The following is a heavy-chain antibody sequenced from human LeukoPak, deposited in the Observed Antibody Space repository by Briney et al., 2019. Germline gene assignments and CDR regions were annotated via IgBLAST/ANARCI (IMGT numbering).Heavy chain of an antibody. CDR3: ARFGFWGSYRPKLGMDV. J-gene: IGHJ6*03. V-gene: IGHV4-34*01. CDR1: GGSFSGYY. Sequence: SETLSLTCAVYGGSFSGYYWSWIRQPPGKGLEWIGEINHSGSTNYNPSLKSRVTISVDTSKNQFSLKLSSVTAADTAVYYCARFGFWGSYRPKLGMDVWGKGTTVTVSS. D-gene: IGHD3-16*02. CDR2: INHSGST.